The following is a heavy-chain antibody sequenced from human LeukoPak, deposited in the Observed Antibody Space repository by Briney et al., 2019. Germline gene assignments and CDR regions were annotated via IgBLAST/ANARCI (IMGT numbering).Heavy chain of an antibody. V-gene: IGHV5-51*01. Sequence: PGAPLHICSTSAGTIFASSWIACGRQLPGEGVEGMGIIFPDDSNTGYNPSFQGQVTMSADKPVSPAFLQWSSLTAADTAVYYSARQTGRTGTENRTLDYWGQGTLVIVSS. CDR2: IFPDDSNT. J-gene: IGHJ4*02. CDR1: GTIFASSW. D-gene: IGHD1-1*01. CDR3: ARQTGRTGTENRTLDY.